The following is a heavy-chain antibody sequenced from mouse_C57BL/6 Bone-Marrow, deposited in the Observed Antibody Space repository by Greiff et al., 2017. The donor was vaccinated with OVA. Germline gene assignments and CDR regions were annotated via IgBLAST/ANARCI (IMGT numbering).Heavy chain of an antibody. CDR1: GYSFTDYN. V-gene: IGHV1-39*01. Sequence: VQLKESGPELVKPGASVKISCTASGYSFTDYNMNWVKQSNGKSLEWIGVINPNYGPTSYNQKFKGKATVTVDQSSRTAYMQLNSLTSVDSAVYYCAIVVHNCDGAWFAYWGQGTLVTVSA. D-gene: IGHD4-1*01. CDR2: INPNYGPT. CDR3: AIVVHNCDGAWFAY. J-gene: IGHJ3*01.